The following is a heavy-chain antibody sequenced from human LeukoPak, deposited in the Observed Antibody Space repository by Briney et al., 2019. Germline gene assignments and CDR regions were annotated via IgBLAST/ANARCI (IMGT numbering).Heavy chain of an antibody. CDR1: GFTFSSYG. Sequence: PGGSLRLSCAASGFTFSSYGMSWVRQAPGKGLEWVSAISATGGTTYYADSVKGRFTISRDNSKNTLYLQMNSLRAEDTAIYYCAKDVGSVPLRYFRRGAYYFDYWGQGTLVTVSS. J-gene: IGHJ4*02. D-gene: IGHD3-9*01. V-gene: IGHV3-23*01. CDR3: AKDVGSVPLRYFRRGAYYFDY. CDR2: ISATGGTT.